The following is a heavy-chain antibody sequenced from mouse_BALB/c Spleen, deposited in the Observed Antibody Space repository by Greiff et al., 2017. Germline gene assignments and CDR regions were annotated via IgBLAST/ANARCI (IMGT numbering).Heavy chain of an antibody. V-gene: IGHV3-2*02. CDR3: ARGSSFAY. CDR1: GYSITSDYA. J-gene: IGHJ3*01. Sequence: EVHLVESGPGLVKPSQSLSLTCTVTGYSITSDYAWNWIRQFPGNKLEWMGYISYSGSTSYNPSLKSRISITRDTSKNQFFLQLNSVTTEDTATYYCARGSSFAYWGQGTLVTVSA. CDR2: ISYSGST. D-gene: IGHD1-1*01.